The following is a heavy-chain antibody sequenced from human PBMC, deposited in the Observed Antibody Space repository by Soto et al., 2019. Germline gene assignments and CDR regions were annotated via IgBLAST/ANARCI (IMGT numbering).Heavy chain of an antibody. CDR3: TSDRYPRFNHGSGSYPYY. D-gene: IGHD3-10*01. CDR1: GFTLSRFW. V-gene: IGHV3-7*03. J-gene: IGHJ4*02. CDR2: IKTDGSET. Sequence: PARCMRLSXASSGFTLSRFWMSWVCQAPGKGMEWVANIKTDGSETHYVDSVKGRFTISRDNPKTSLFLQMNSLRVEDTAVYFCTSDRYPRFNHGSGSYPYYWGQGTPVTVSS.